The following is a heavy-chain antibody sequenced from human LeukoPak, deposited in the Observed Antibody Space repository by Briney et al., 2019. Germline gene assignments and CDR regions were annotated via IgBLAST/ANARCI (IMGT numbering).Heavy chain of an antibody. CDR2: IKQDGSEK. Sequence: PGGSLGLSCAASGFTFSSYWMSWVRQAPGKGLEWVANIKQDGSEKYYVDSVKGRFTISRDNAKNSLYLQMNSLRAEDTAVYYCARDEPVTMVRGVIDYWGQGTLVTVSS. CDR1: GFTFSSYW. D-gene: IGHD3-10*01. V-gene: IGHV3-7*01. J-gene: IGHJ4*02. CDR3: ARDEPVTMVRGVIDY.